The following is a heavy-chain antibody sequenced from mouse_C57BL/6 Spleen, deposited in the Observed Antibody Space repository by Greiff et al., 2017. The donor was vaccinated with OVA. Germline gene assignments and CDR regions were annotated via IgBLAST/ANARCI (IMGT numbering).Heavy chain of an antibody. Sequence: VQLKQSGPELVKPGASVKISCKASGYSFTGYYMNWVKQSPEKSLEWIGEINPSTGGTTYNQKFKDKATLTVDKSSSTAYMQLKSLTSEDSAVYYCARYCDDDEGRYYYAMDYWGQGTSVTVSS. J-gene: IGHJ4*01. CDR1: GYSFTGYY. CDR3: ARYCDDDEGRYYYAMDY. CDR2: INPSTGGT. V-gene: IGHV1-42*01. D-gene: IGHD2-4*01.